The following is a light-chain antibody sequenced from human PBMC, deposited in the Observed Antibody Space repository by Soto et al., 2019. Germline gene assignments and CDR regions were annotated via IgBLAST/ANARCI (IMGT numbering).Light chain of an antibody. V-gene: IGKV1-39*01. CDR2: TAS. J-gene: IGKJ1*01. CDR3: QKSDSTPWT. Sequence: DIQMTQSPSSLSASVGDRVTITCRASHGIRNDLGWYQEKPGKAPKCLIYTASSLQSGVPSRFSGSGSGTNFTLTISDLQPEDFTTYYCQKSDSTPWTFGQGTKVDI. CDR1: HGIRND.